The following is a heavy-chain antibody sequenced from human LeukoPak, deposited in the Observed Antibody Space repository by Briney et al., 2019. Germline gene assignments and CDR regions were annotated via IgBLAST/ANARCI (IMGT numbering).Heavy chain of an antibody. CDR1: GYTFTGYY. CDR2: INPNSGGT. Sequence: GASVKVSCKASGYTFTGYYMHWVRQAPGQGLEWMGWINPNSGGTNYAQKFQGRVTMTRDTSISTAYMELTRLRFDDTAVYYCARGAGDFGEFDFDYWGQGTLVTVSS. D-gene: IGHD3-10*01. V-gene: IGHV1-2*02. CDR3: ARGAGDFGEFDFDY. J-gene: IGHJ4*02.